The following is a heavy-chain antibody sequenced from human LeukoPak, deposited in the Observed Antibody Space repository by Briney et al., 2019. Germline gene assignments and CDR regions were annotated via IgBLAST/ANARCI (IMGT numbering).Heavy chain of an antibody. CDR2: IIPIFGTA. D-gene: IGHD5-12*01. J-gene: IGHJ4*02. V-gene: IGHV1-69*01. CDR3: ARGSTGYSGYDGYLNFDY. Sequence: ASEKVSCKASGGTFSSYAISWVRQAPGQGLEWMGGIIPIFGTANYAQKFQGRVTITADESTSTAYMELSSLRSEDTAVYYCARGSTGYSGYDGYLNFDYWGQGTLVTVSS. CDR1: GGTFSSYA.